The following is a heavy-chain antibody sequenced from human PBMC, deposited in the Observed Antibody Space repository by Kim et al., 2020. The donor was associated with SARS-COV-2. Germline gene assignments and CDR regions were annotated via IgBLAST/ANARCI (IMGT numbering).Heavy chain of an antibody. Sequence: GGSLRLSCAASGFTFSDYYMSWIRQAPGKGLEWVSYITSSSTYTNYADSVKGRFTISRDNAENSLYLQMNSLRAEDTAVYYCARRGSSWYSQIDYWGQGPLVTVSS. V-gene: IGHV3-11*03. CDR2: ITSSSTYT. D-gene: IGHD6-13*01. J-gene: IGHJ4*02. CDR3: ARRGSSWYSQIDY. CDR1: GFTFSDYY.